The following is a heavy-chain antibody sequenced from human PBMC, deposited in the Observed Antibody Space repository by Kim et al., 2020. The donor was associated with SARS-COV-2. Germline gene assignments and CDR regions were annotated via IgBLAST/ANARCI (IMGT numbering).Heavy chain of an antibody. V-gene: IGHV3-48*02. CDR2: ISSSSSTI. CDR3: AREGEDSSSWSPRYYGMDV. Sequence: GGSLRLSCAASGFTFSSYSMNWVRQAPGKGLECVSYISSSSSTIYYADSVKGRFTISRDNAKNSLYLQMNSLRDEDTAEYYCAREGEDSSSWSPRYYGMDVGDQGTTVNV. J-gene: IGHJ6*02. CDR1: GFTFSSYS. D-gene: IGHD6-13*01.